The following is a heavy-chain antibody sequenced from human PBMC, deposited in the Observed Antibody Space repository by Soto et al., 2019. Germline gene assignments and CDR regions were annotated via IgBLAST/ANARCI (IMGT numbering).Heavy chain of an antibody. V-gene: IGHV5-51*01. CDR1: GYSFTSYW. J-gene: IGHJ3*02. Sequence: GETLKISCKGSGYSFTSYWIGLLCQLPGKSLEWMGIIYPGDSDTRYSPSFQGQVTISADKSISTAYLQWSSLKASDTAMYYCATYYYDSSGYYWYDAFGIWGQGTMVTVSS. D-gene: IGHD3-22*01. CDR3: ATYYYDSSGYYWYDAFGI. CDR2: IYPGDSDT.